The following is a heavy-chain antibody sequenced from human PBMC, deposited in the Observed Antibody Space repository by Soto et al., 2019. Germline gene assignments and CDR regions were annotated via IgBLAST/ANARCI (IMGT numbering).Heavy chain of an antibody. CDR3: ARGEINTLAYYYGMDV. V-gene: IGHV1-69*13. Sequence: ASVKVSCKASGGTFSSYTMSWVRQAPGQGLEWMGGIIPIFGTTTYAHKFQGIVTITADESTSTVYMELSSLSGEDTAVYYCARGEINTLAYYYGMDVWGQGTKVTVSS. CDR1: GGTFSSYT. CDR2: IIPIFGTT. J-gene: IGHJ6*02. D-gene: IGHD2-15*01.